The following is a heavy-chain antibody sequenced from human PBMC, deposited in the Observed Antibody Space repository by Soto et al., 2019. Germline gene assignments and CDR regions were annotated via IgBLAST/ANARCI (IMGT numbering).Heavy chain of an antibody. D-gene: IGHD5-12*01. CDR2: IYYSGST. CDR1: GGSISSSSYY. J-gene: IGHJ6*02. CDR3: ARHPGYSGYDLGLSSSYYYGMDV. V-gene: IGHV4-39*01. Sequence: SETLSLTCTVSGGSISSSSYYWGWIRQPPGKGLEWIGSIYYSGSTYYNPSLKSRVTISVDTSKNQFSLKLSSVTAADTAVYYCARHPGYSGYDLGLSSSYYYGMDVWGQGTTVTVSS.